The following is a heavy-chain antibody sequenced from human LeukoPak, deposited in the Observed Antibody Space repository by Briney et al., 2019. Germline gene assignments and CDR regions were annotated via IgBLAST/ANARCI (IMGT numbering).Heavy chain of an antibody. D-gene: IGHD1-1*01. J-gene: IGHJ4*02. CDR2: IYYSGST. CDR1: GDSVTNSRYY. Sequence: SETLSLTCTVSGDSVTNSRYYWSWVRQPPGKGLEWIGYIYYSGSTNYNPSLKSRVTISIDTSKNQFSLRLSSMTAADTAIYYCARDTGWNPDYWGQGTLVTVSS. CDR3: ARDTGWNPDY. V-gene: IGHV4-61*01.